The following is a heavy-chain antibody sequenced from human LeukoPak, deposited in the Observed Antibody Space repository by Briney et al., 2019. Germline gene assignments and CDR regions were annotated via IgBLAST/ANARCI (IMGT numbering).Heavy chain of an antibody. Sequence: GGSLRLSCVDSGFTFTNAWMSWVRQAPGKGLEWVSVIYSGGSTYYADSVKGRFTISRDNSKNTLYLQMNSLRAEDTAVYYCARGYSSGWYAVYWGQGTLVTVSS. CDR2: IYSGGST. CDR1: GFTFTNAW. J-gene: IGHJ4*02. V-gene: IGHV3-53*01. D-gene: IGHD6-19*01. CDR3: ARGYSSGWYAVY.